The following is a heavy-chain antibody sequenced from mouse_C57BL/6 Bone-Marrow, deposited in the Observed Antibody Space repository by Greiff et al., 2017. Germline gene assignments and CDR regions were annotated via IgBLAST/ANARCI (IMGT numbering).Heavy chain of an antibody. J-gene: IGHJ4*01. CDR1: GYTFTSYW. V-gene: IGHV1-69*01. D-gene: IGHD1-3*01. CDR2: IDPSVSST. CDR3: AREWCCAMDY. Sequence: QVQLQQPGAELVMPGASVTLSCKASGYTFTSYWMHWVKPRPGQGLEWIGEIDPSVSSTNYYQKFKGQSTLTVDKYYSPAYMQLSRLTSEDSAVYYRAREWCCAMDYWGQGTTVTVSS.